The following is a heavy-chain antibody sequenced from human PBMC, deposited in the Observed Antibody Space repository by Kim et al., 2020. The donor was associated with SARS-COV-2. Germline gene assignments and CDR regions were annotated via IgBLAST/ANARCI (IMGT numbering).Heavy chain of an antibody. Sequence: SETLSLTCTVSGGSISSGSYYWSWIRQPAGKGLEWIGRIYTSGSTNYNPSLKSRVTISVDTSKNQFSLKLSSVTAADTAVYYCARGLAEGKGGLDVWGQGTTVTVSS. CDR1: GGSISSGSYY. CDR2: IYTSGST. D-gene: IGHD3-16*01. CDR3: ARGLAEGKGGLDV. V-gene: IGHV4-61*02. J-gene: IGHJ6*02.